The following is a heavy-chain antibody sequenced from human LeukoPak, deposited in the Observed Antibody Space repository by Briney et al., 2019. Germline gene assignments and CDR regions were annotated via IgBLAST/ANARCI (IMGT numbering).Heavy chain of an antibody. CDR3: AKQAGATAYFDY. V-gene: IGHV3-30*02. J-gene: IGHJ4*02. CDR2: IRYDGTYE. D-gene: IGHD1-26*01. Sequence: PGGSLRLSCAASGFTFSSYGMHWVRQAPGKGLEWMTFIRYDGTYEYYADPVKGRFTISRDNSKNTLYLQMNSLRAEDTAVYYCAKQAGATAYFDYWGQGTLVTVSS. CDR1: GFTFSSYG.